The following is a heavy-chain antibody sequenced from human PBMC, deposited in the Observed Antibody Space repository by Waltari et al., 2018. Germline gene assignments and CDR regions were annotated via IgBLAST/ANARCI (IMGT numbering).Heavy chain of an antibody. V-gene: IGHV3-23*01. D-gene: IGHD4-17*01. Sequence: EVQLLESGGGLVQPGGSLRLSCAASGFTFSSYAMNWVRQAPGKGLEWVSAISGSGGSTYYADSVKGRFTISRDNYKNTLYLQMNSLRAEDTAVYYCARDHYGDYLDGMDVWGQGTTVIVSS. CDR2: ISGSGGST. J-gene: IGHJ6*02. CDR1: GFTFSSYA. CDR3: ARDHYGDYLDGMDV.